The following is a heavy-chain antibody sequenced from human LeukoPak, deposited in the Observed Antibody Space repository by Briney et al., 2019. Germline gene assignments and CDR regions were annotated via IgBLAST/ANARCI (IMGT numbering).Heavy chain of an antibody. CDR1: GGSISSGGYY. CDR2: IYYSGST. CDR3: ARDPTFGYSSS. D-gene: IGHD6-13*01. Sequence: SETLSLTCTVSGGSISSGGYYWSWIRQHPGKGLEWIGCIYYSGSTYYNPSLKSRVTISVDTSKNQFPLKLSSVTAADTAVYYCARDPTFGYSSSWGQGTLVTVSS. V-gene: IGHV4-31*03. J-gene: IGHJ4*02.